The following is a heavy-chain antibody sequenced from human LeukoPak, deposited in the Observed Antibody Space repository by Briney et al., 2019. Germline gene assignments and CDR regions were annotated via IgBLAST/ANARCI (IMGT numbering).Heavy chain of an antibody. V-gene: IGHV3-33*01. Sequence: PGMSLRLSCAASGFTFTTYGMYWVRQAPGKGLEWVAIIWYDGSNKYYADSVRGRFTISRDNSKNTLYLQMNSLRVEDTAMYYCAGGEPYVYWGQGTLVTVSS. J-gene: IGHJ4*02. CDR1: GFTFTTYG. CDR2: IWYDGSNK. CDR3: AGGEPYVY. D-gene: IGHD1-14*01.